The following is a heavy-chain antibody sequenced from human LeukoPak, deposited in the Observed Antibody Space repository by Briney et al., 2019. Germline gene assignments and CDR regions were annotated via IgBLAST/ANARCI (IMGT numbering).Heavy chain of an antibody. D-gene: IGHD3-22*01. CDR3: AKEGDTSVGNYFDY. CDR1: GFTFSSYA. CDR2: ISGSVVTA. Sequence: GGSLRLSCAASGFTFSSYAMNGVRQAPGKGLEWVSAISGSVVTAYYADSVQGRFTISRDNSKNTLYLQMNSLRAEDTAVYYCAKEGDTSVGNYFDYWGQGTLVTVSS. J-gene: IGHJ4*02. V-gene: IGHV3-23*01.